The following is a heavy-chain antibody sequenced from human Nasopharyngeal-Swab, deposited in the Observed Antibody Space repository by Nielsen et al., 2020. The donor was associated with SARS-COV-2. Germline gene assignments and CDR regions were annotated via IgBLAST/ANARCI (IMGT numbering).Heavy chain of an antibody. CDR1: YAFTTTSGYY. D-gene: IGHD6-19*01. CDR2: ISYTGRT. CDR3: VRQLRCGVPVTGGVDY. Sequence: SETLSLTCSVTYAFTTTSGYYWGWIRQPPGKGLEWTGPISYTGRTYSHPSLESRVTISVDTSKNQFSLRLSSVTAADTAVYYCVRQLRCGVPVTGGVDYWGQGARVTVA. V-gene: IGHV4-39*01. J-gene: IGHJ4*02.